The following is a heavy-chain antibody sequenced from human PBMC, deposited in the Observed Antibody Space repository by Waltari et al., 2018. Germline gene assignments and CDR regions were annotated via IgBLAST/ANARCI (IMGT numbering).Heavy chain of an antibody. CDR3: ARDRKLPSLYYYYYMDV. CDR1: GGSISSYY. Sequence: QVQLQESGPGLVKPSETLSLTCTVSGGSISSYYWSWIRQPPGKGLEWIGYIYYGGSTNDNPSLKSRVTISVDTSKNQFSLKLSSVTAADTAVYYCARDRKLPSLYYYYYMDVWGKGTTVTVSS. J-gene: IGHJ6*03. D-gene: IGHD2-15*01. CDR2: IYYGGST. V-gene: IGHV4-59*01.